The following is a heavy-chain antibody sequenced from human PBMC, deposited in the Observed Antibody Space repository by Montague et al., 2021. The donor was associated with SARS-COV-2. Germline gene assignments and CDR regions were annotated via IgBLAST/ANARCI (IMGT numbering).Heavy chain of an antibody. J-gene: IGHJ4*02. CDR3: ARGRQPFNMIVVVMTGGEYYFDY. D-gene: IGHD3-22*01. CDR2: INHRGTS. Sequence: SETLSLTCAVYGGSFSDHFWTWIRQPPAKGLEWIGDINHRGTSNYNPSLKSRVPISVDTSKNHFSLSLGSVTAADTAVFYCARGRQPFNMIVVVMTGGEYYFDYWGQGTLVTVSS. V-gene: IGHV4-34*01. CDR1: GGSFSDHF.